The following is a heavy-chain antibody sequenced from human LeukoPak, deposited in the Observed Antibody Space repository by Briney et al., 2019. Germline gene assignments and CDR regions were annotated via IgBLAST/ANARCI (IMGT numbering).Heavy chain of an antibody. CDR2: IYPSGST. Sequence: SETLSLTCTVSGGSISNYYWTWIRQPAGKGLEWIGRIYPSGSTNYNPSLKSRVTMSVDTSKNQFSLRLSSVTAADTAVYYCTRISAAGTGYDYWGQGNLVTVSS. J-gene: IGHJ4*02. CDR3: TRISAAGTGYDY. V-gene: IGHV4-4*07. CDR1: GGSISNYY. D-gene: IGHD6-13*01.